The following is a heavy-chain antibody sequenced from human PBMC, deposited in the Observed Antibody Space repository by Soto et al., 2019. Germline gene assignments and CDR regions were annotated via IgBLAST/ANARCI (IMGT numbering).Heavy chain of an antibody. CDR3: AKDSPRGGATFDI. CDR2: ISWNSGSI. J-gene: IGHJ3*02. D-gene: IGHD1-26*01. V-gene: IGHV3-9*01. CDR1: GFTFDDYA. Sequence: GGSLRLSCAASGFTFDDYAMHWVRQAPGKGLEWVSGISWNSGSIGYADSVKGRFTISRDNAKNSLYLQMNSLRAEDTALYYCAKDSPRGGATFDIWGPGTMVTVSS.